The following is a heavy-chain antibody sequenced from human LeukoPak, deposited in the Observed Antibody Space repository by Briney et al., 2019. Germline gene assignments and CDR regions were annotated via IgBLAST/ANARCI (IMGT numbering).Heavy chain of an antibody. V-gene: IGHV1-2*04. CDR3: ARVRWDIVVVVAATALDY. J-gene: IGHJ4*02. D-gene: IGHD2-15*01. CDR2: INPNRGGT. CDR1: GYTFTGCY. Sequence: ASVKVSCKASGYTFTGCYMHWVRQAPGQGLEWMGWINPNRGGTNYAQKFQGWVTMTRDTSISTAYMELSRLRSDDTAVYYCARVRWDIVVVVAATALDYWGQGTLVTVSS.